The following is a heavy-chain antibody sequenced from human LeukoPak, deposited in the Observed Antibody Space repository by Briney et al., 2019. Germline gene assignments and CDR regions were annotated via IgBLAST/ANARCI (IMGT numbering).Heavy chain of an antibody. Sequence: SETLSLTCAVYGGSFSGYYWSWIRQPPRKGLEWIGEINHSGSTNYNPSLKSRVTISVDTSKNQFTLKLSSVTAADTAVYYCARFSTGPGYWGQGTLVTVSS. CDR1: GGSFSGYY. CDR2: INHSGST. D-gene: IGHD3-3*02. V-gene: IGHV4-34*01. J-gene: IGHJ4*02. CDR3: ARFSTGPGY.